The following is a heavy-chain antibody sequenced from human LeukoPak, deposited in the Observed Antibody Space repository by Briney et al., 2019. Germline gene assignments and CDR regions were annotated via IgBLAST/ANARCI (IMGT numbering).Heavy chain of an antibody. CDR2: ISSSSSYI. CDR3: ARDQTYCSSTSCYANDY. Sequence: PGGSLRLSCAASGFTFSSYSMNWVRQAPGKGLEWVSSISSSSSYIYYADSVKGRFTISRDNAKNSLYLQMNSLRAEDTAVYYCARDQTYCSSTSCYANDYWGQGTLVTVSS. D-gene: IGHD2-2*01. J-gene: IGHJ4*02. CDR1: GFTFSSYS. V-gene: IGHV3-21*01.